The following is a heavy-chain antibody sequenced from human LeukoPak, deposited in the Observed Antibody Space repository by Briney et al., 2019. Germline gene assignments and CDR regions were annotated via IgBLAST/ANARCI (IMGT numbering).Heavy chain of an antibody. V-gene: IGHV3-73*01. CDR2: IRGKTNSYAT. Sequence: PGGPLELSCAASGFTFSDSAMSWVRQASGKGLEWVGHIRGKTNSYATAYAASVRGRFTISRDDSKNTAYLQMNSLKNEDTAVYYCTGGSGWYSPDYWGQGTLVTVSS. J-gene: IGHJ4*02. CDR3: TGGSGWYSPDY. D-gene: IGHD6-19*01. CDR1: GFTFSDSA.